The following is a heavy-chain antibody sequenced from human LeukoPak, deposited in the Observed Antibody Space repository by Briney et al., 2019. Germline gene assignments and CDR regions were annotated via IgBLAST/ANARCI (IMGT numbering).Heavy chain of an antibody. Sequence: SETLSLTCAVYGGSFSGYYWSWIRQPPGKGLEWIGEINHSGSTNYNPSLKSRVTISVDTSKNQFSLKLSSVTAADTAVYYCARGGGIVGATTPENYFDYWGQRTLVTVSS. V-gene: IGHV4-34*01. CDR1: GGSFSGYY. CDR3: ARGGGIVGATTPENYFDY. J-gene: IGHJ4*02. D-gene: IGHD1-26*01. CDR2: INHSGST.